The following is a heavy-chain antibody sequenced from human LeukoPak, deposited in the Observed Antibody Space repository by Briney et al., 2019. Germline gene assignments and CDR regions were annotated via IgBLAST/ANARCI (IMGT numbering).Heavy chain of an antibody. CDR1: GYTFTNYG. CDR2: ISAYNGNT. V-gene: IGHV1-18*01. Sequence: GASVTVSFKASGYTFTNYGISWVRQAPGQGGEGMGWISAYNGNTNYAQKLQGRVTMTTDTSTSTAYMELRSLRSDDTAVYYCASDGPYNWFDPWGQGTLVTVSS. J-gene: IGHJ5*02. CDR3: ASDGPYNWFDP.